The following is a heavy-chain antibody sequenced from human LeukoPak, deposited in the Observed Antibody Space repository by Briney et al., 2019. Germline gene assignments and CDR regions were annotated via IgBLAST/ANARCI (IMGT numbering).Heavy chain of an antibody. D-gene: IGHD3-3*01. Sequence: GGSLRLSCAASGFDFSSNWMHWVRHAPGQGLVWVSRIKGGGISTNYADSVKGRFTISRDIAKNTLYLQMNSLRAEDTGVYYCAKDHYWSIDYWGRGTLVTVST. CDR1: GFDFSSNW. V-gene: IGHV3-74*01. CDR2: IKGGGIST. J-gene: IGHJ4*02. CDR3: AKDHYWSIDY.